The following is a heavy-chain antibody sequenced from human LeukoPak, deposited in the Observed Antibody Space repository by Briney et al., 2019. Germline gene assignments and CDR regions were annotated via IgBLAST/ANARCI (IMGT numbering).Heavy chain of an antibody. V-gene: IGHV1-3*01. CDR1: GYTFTSYA. D-gene: IGHD1-1*01. CDR3: AREGQLGWFDP. Sequence: GASVKVSCKASGYTFTSYAMHWVRQAPGQRLEWMGWINAGNGNTKYSQKFQGRVTITRDTSASTAYVELSSLRSEDTAVYYCAREGQLGWFDPWGQGTLVTVSS. CDR2: INAGNGNT. J-gene: IGHJ5*02.